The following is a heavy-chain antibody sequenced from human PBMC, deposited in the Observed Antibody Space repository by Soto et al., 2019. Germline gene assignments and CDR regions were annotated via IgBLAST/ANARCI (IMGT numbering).Heavy chain of an antibody. D-gene: IGHD6-19*01. Sequence: GASVKVSCKVSGYTLTELSMHWVRQAPGKGLEWMGGFDPEDGETIYAQKFQGRVTMTEDTSTDTAYMELSSLRSEDTAVYYCATAVAVAGYVRHDAFDIWGQGTMVTVSS. V-gene: IGHV1-24*01. J-gene: IGHJ3*02. CDR2: FDPEDGET. CDR3: ATAVAVAGYVRHDAFDI. CDR1: GYTLTELS.